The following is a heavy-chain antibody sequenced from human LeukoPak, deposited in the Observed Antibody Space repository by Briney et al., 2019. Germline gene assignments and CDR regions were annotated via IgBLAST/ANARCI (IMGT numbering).Heavy chain of an antibody. J-gene: IGHJ4*02. CDR3: ARHGTISSESYFDY. D-gene: IGHD1-14*01. CDR1: GGSISSSSYY. Sequence: SETLFLTCTVSGGSISSSSYYWSWIRQSPGKGLEWIGYIHNSGRTNYNPSLKSRVIGFVDASKNQVSLRLSSVTAADTAVYYCARHGTISSESYFDYWGQGALVTVSS. CDR2: IHNSGRT. V-gene: IGHV4-61*05.